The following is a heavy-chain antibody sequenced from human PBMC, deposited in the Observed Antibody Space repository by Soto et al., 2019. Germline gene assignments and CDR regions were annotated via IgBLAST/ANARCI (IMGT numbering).Heavy chain of an antibody. Sequence: GSLRLSCAASGFTFSSYAMHWVRQAPGKGLEWVAVISYDGSNKYYADSVKGRFTISRDNSKNTLYLQMNSLRAEDTAVYYCARTVIAAAGTFDPWGQGTLVTVSS. D-gene: IGHD6-13*01. CDR1: GFTFSSYA. CDR2: ISYDGSNK. J-gene: IGHJ5*02. CDR3: ARTVIAAAGTFDP. V-gene: IGHV3-30-3*01.